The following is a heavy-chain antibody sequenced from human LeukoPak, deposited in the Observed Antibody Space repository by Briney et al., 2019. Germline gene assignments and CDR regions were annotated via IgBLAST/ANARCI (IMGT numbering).Heavy chain of an antibody. Sequence: PSETLSLTCAVSGGXISSTNWWTWVRQPPGEGLEWIGEVHLSGRTNYNPSLESRVTMSVDMSENHISLKLTSVTAADTAVYYCAREGGPYRPLDYSGQGTLVTVSS. CDR3: AREGGPYRPLDY. V-gene: IGHV4-4*02. CDR1: GGXISSTNW. CDR2: VHLSGRT. J-gene: IGHJ4*02.